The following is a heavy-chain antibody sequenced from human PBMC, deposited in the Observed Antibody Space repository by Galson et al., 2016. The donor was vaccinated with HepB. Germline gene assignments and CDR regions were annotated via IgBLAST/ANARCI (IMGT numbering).Heavy chain of an antibody. CDR2: LYWNDEK. Sequence: PALVKPTQTLRLTCTFSGFSFNSSGVGVGWIRQPPGKAPEWLALLYWNDEKRYSPYLKRRLSITKDTPKNQVVLTMTNMDPVDTATYYCVRYTTTFTFDYWGQGTLVTVSS. J-gene: IGHJ4*02. CDR1: GFSFNSSGVG. D-gene: IGHD2-2*02. CDR3: VRYTTTFTFDY. V-gene: IGHV2-5*01.